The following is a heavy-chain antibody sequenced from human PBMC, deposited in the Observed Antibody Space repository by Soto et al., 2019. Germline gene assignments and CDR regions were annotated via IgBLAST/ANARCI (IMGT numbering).Heavy chain of an antibody. V-gene: IGHV1-8*01. CDR2: INPNTGNP. CDR1: GYTFTSYD. Sequence: QVQLVQSGAEVKKPGASVKVSCKASGYTFTSYDINWVRQATGQGLEWMGWINPNTGNPGYAQKFQGKVTLTRNTSISTAYMELSSLRSEDTAVYYCAREITGKFPNWGQGTLVTVSS. D-gene: IGHD1-20*01. J-gene: IGHJ4*02. CDR3: AREITGKFPN.